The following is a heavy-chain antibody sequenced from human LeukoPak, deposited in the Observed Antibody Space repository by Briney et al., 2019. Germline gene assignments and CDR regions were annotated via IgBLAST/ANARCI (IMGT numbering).Heavy chain of an antibody. CDR3: ARDNEDYYDFWSGYYRLNWFDP. CDR2: IIAIFGTA. CDR1: GGTFSSYA. J-gene: IGHJ5*02. V-gene: IGHV1-69*05. Sequence: GASVKVSCKASGGTFSSYAISWVRQAPGQGLEWMGGIIAIFGTANYAQKFQGRVTITTDESTSTAYMELSSLRSEDTAVYYCARDNEDYYDFWSGYYRLNWFDPWGQGTLVTVSS. D-gene: IGHD3-3*01.